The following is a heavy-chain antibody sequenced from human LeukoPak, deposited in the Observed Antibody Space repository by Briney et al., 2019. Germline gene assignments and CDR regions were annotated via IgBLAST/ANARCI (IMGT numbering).Heavy chain of an antibody. J-gene: IGHJ4*02. CDR1: GGSFSGYY. Sequence: SETLSLTCAVYGGSFSGYYWSWIRQPPGKGLEWIGEINHSGSTNYNPSLKSRITISVDTSKNQFSLKLSSVTAADTAVYYCARGFYGSGSRSYELDYWGQGTLVTVSS. CDR2: INHSGST. D-gene: IGHD3-10*01. CDR3: ARGFYGSGSRSYELDY. V-gene: IGHV4-34*01.